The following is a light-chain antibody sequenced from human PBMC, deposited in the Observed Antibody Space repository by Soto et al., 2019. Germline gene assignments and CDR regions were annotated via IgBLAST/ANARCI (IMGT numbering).Light chain of an antibody. V-gene: IGKV4-1*01. CDR3: KQYYTTPPT. Sequence: DIVMPQSPDSLAVSLGPRATINCTSIQSVLYSSNNKNYFAWYQQKPGQPPKLLIYCASTRESGVPARFSGIGFATVSTLPTSSLQAQAVGVYYCKQYYTTPPTFGGGTKVEIK. J-gene: IGKJ4*01. CDR2: CAS. CDR1: QSVLYSSNNKNY.